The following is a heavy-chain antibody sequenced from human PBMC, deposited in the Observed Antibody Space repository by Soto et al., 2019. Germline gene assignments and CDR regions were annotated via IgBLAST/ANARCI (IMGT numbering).Heavy chain of an antibody. CDR3: ARGNAYNSFDY. Sequence: GGSLRLSCADSGFTFSREWMNWVRQAPGKGLEWVSSIDLSSTYIYYADSVKGRFIISRDYAKNSLSLQVTSLRAEDTAVYYCARGNAYNSFDYWGQGTLVTVSS. CDR2: IDLSSTYI. CDR1: GFTFSREW. D-gene: IGHD1-1*01. V-gene: IGHV3-21*01. J-gene: IGHJ4*02.